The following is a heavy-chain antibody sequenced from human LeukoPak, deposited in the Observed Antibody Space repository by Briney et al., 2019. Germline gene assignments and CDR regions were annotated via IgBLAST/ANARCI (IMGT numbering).Heavy chain of an antibody. CDR2: ISSSSSYI. Sequence: GGSLRLSCAASGFTFSSYSMNWVRQAPGKGLEWVSSISSSSSYIYYADSVKGRFTISRDNAKNSLYLQMNSLRAEDTAVYYCASRVYCYGFDDYWGQGTLVTVSS. J-gene: IGHJ4*02. CDR1: GFTFSSYS. D-gene: IGHD5-18*01. CDR3: ASRVYCYGFDDY. V-gene: IGHV3-21*01.